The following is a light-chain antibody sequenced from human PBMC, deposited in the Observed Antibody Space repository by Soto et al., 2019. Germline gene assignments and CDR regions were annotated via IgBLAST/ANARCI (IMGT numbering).Light chain of an antibody. Sequence: QSVLAQPPPRSGAPGQAVTISCTGNSSDVGAYNYVSWYQQLPGKAPKLIIYEVSKRPSGVPDRFSGSKSGNTASLTVSGLQAEDEADYYCTSYAGTYSFFYVFGTGTKVTVL. V-gene: IGLV2-8*01. J-gene: IGLJ1*01. CDR1: SSDVGAYNY. CDR3: TSYAGTYSFFYV. CDR2: EVS.